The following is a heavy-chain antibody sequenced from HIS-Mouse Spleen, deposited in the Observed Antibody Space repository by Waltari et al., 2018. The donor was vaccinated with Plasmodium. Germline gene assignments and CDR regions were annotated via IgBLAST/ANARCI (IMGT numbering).Heavy chain of an antibody. CDR3: ASSWYWYFDL. V-gene: IGHV3-7*01. CDR1: GFTFSSYW. CDR2: MKKDGSEK. Sequence: EVQLVESGGGLVQPGGSLRLSCAASGFTFSSYWLSGVRQAPGKGLEWVANMKKDGSEKYYVDSVKGRFTISRDNAKNSLYLQMNSLRAEDTAVYYCASSWYWYFDLWGRGTLVTVSS. D-gene: IGHD6-13*01. J-gene: IGHJ2*01.